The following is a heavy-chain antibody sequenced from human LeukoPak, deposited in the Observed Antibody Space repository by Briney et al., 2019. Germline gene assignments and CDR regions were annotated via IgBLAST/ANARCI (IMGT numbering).Heavy chain of an antibody. CDR2: ISGSGDST. CDR1: GFTFSSYA. J-gene: IGHJ3*02. D-gene: IGHD3-9*01. CDR3: ARTYYDILTGLPPDAFDI. V-gene: IGHV3-23*01. Sequence: PGGSLRLSCAASGFTFSSYAMSWVRQAPGKGLEWVSAISGSGDSTYYADSVKGRFTISRDNSKNTLYLQMNSLRAEDTAVYYCARTYYDILTGLPPDAFDIWGQGTMVTVSS.